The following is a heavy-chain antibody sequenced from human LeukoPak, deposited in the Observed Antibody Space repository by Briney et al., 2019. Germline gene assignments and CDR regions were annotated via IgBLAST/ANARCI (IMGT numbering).Heavy chain of an antibody. V-gene: IGHV3-23*01. CDR1: GFTFSSYA. CDR2: ISGSGGST. J-gene: IGHJ5*02. D-gene: IGHD3-22*01. Sequence: PGGSLRLSCAASGFTFSSYAMSWVRQAPGKGLEWVSAISGSGGSTYYADSVKGRFTIPRDNSKNTLYLQMNSLRAEDTAVYYCAKDRPDYYDSSGYYFQTGFDPWGQGTLVTVSS. CDR3: AKDRPDYYDSSGYYFQTGFDP.